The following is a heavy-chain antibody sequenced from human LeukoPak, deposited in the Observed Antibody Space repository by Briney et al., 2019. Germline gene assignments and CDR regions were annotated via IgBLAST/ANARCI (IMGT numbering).Heavy chain of an antibody. D-gene: IGHD3-3*01. V-gene: IGHV3-23*01. Sequence: GGSLRLSCAASGFTFSSYAMSWVRQAPGKGLEWVSAISGSGGSTYYADSVKGRFTISRDNSKNTLCLQMSSLRAEDTAVYCGAKDKAYYDFWSGYFYGMDVWGQGTTVTVSS. CDR1: GFTFSSYA. CDR2: ISGSGGST. J-gene: IGHJ6*02. CDR3: AKDKAYYDFWSGYFYGMDV.